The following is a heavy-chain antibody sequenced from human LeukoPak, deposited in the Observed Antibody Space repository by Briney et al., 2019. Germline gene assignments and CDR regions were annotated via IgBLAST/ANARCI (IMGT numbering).Heavy chain of an antibody. V-gene: IGHV3-33*06. Sequence: GRSLRLSCAASGFTFSSYGMHWVRQAPGKGLEWVAGIWYDGNNKYYADSVKGRFTISRDNSKNTLYLQMNSLRAEDTAVYYCAKDRGDYYDSSGYYSGGFDIWGQGTMVTVSS. CDR1: GFTFSSYG. CDR2: IWYDGNNK. D-gene: IGHD3-22*01. CDR3: AKDRGDYYDSSGYYSGGFDI. J-gene: IGHJ3*02.